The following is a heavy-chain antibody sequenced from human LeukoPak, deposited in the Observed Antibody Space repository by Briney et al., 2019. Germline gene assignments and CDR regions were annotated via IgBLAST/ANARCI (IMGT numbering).Heavy chain of an antibody. V-gene: IGHV1-69*05. J-gene: IGHJ6*03. CDR2: IIPIFGTA. D-gene: IGHD6-19*01. Sequence: ASVTVSCKTSGYTFSSYAVSWVRQAPGQGLEWMGGIIPIFGTANYAQKFQGRVTITTDESTSTAYMELSSLRSEDTAVYYCARDPVAVRSPYYYYYMDVWGKGTTVTVSS. CDR3: ARDPVAVRSPYYYYYMDV. CDR1: GYTFSSYA.